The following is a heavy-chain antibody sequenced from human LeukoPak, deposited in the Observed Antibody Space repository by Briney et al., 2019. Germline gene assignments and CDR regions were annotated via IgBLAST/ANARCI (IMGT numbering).Heavy chain of an antibody. D-gene: IGHD3-9*01. V-gene: IGHV4-34*01. Sequence: PSETLSLTCAVYGGSFSGYYWSWIRQPPGKGLEWIGEINHSGSTNYNPSLKSRVTISVDTSKNQFSLKLSSVTAADTAVYYCARGRRLRKGLTGSNNCFVPWGQGTLVTVSS. J-gene: IGHJ5*02. CDR1: GGSFSGYY. CDR2: INHSGST. CDR3: ARGRRLRKGLTGSNNCFVP.